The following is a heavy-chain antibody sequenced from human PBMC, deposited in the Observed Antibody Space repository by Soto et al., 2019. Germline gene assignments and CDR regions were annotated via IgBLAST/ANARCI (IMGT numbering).Heavy chain of an antibody. V-gene: IGHV4-39*07. D-gene: IGHD1-7*01. J-gene: IGHJ4*02. CDR1: GGSISSSRCH. CDR3: ARRYGTTFDY. CDR2: IKYSGTT. Sequence: PSETLSLTCTVSGGSISSSRCHWGWIRQPPGKGLEWIASIKYSGTTFYNPSLKSRVTLSVDTSKNQFSLKLSSVTAADTAVYYCARRYGTTFDYWCQGTLVTVSS.